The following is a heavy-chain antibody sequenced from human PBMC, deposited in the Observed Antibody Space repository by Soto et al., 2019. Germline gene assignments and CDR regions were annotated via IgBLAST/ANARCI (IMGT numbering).Heavy chain of an antibody. D-gene: IGHD2-15*01. V-gene: IGHV3-23*01. Sequence: EVQLLESGGGLVQPGGSLRLSCAASGFTFSSYTMSWVRQTPGKGLECVSAISGSGGTTYYADSVKGRFTISRDNSKNTLYVQMNGLRAEDTAVYYCAKDQYCSGGSCYWNNWGQGTLVTVSS. CDR3: AKDQYCSGGSCYWNN. J-gene: IGHJ4*02. CDR1: GFTFSSYT. CDR2: ISGSGGTT.